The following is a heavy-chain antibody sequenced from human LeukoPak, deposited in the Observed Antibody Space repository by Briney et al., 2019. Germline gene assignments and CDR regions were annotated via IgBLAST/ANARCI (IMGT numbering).Heavy chain of an antibody. CDR2: ISAYNGNT. CDR3: ARGCSSTSCYGFRRFDP. D-gene: IGHD2-2*01. CDR1: GYTFTSYG. Sequence: ASVKVSCQASGYTFTSYGISWVRQAPGQGLEWMGWISAYNGNTNYAQKLQGRVTMTTDTSTSTAYMELRSLRSDDTAVYYCARGCSSTSCYGFRRFDPWGQGTLVTVSS. V-gene: IGHV1-18*01. J-gene: IGHJ5*02.